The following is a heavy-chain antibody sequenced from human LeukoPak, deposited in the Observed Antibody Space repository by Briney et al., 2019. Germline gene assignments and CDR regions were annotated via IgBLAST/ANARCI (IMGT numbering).Heavy chain of an antibody. D-gene: IGHD1-26*01. CDR3: ARGGNDFVGTYYFDY. CDR1: GGSISSSSYY. J-gene: IGHJ4*02. Sequence: PSETLSLTCTVSGGSISSSSYYWGWIRQPPGKGLEWIGSIYYSGSTYYNPSLKSRVTISVDTSKNQFSLKLSSVTAADTAVYYCARGGNDFVGTYYFDYWGQGTLVTVSS. CDR2: IYYSGST. V-gene: IGHV4-39*07.